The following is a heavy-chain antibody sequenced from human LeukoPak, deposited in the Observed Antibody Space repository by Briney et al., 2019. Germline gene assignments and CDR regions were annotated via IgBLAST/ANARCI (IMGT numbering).Heavy chain of an antibody. D-gene: IGHD2-2*01. V-gene: IGHV4-59*01. CDR3: ARGQSDIVVVPAAVVWFDP. CDR2: IYYSGST. CDR1: GGSISSYY. J-gene: IGHJ5*02. Sequence: SETLSLTCTGSGGSISSYYWSWIRQPPGKGLEWIGYIYYSGSTNYNPSLKSRVTISVDTSKNQFSLKLSSVTAADTAVYYCARGQSDIVVVPAAVVWFDPWGQGTLVTVSS.